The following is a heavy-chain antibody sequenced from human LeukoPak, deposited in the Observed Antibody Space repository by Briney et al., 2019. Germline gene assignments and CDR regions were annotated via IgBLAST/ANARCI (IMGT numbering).Heavy chain of an antibody. CDR3: XXXKNTGSYLSHVDY. D-gene: IGHD3-10*01. V-gene: IGHV3-43*01. CDR1: GFTFDDYT. J-gene: IGHJ4*02. CDR2: ITWDGGST. Sequence: GGSLRLSCAASGFTFDDYTMHWVRQAPGKGLEWVSLITWDGGSTYYADSVKGRFTISRDNSKNSLYLQMNSLRTEDTALYYXXXXKNTGSYLSHVDYWGQGTLVTVSS.